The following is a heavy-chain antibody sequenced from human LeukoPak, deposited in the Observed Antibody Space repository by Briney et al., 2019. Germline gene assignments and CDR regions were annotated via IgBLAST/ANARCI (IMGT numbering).Heavy chain of an antibody. Sequence: GGSLRLSCAASGFTFSSYEMNWVRQAPGKGLEWVSAISGSGGSTYYADSVKGRFTISRDNSKNTLYLQMDSLRAEDTAVYYCAKGDCSSTSCYSGYWGQGTLVTVSS. V-gene: IGHV3-23*01. J-gene: IGHJ4*02. CDR1: GFTFSSYE. D-gene: IGHD2-2*02. CDR2: ISGSGGST. CDR3: AKGDCSSTSCYSGY.